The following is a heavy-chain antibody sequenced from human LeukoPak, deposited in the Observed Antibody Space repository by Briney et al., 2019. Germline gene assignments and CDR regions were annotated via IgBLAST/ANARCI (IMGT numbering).Heavy chain of an antibody. CDR3: ARGRGSFYPYLFDF. V-gene: IGHV3-11*01. J-gene: IGHJ4*02. D-gene: IGHD3-10*01. CDR2: MSSSGNTI. CDR1: GFTFSDYY. Sequence: GGSLRLSCAASGFTFSDYYMSWIRQAPGQGLEWVSYMSSSGNTIYYADSVRGRFTISRDNAKNSLYLQMNSLRAEDTAMYYCARGRGSFYPYLFDFWGQGTLVTVSS.